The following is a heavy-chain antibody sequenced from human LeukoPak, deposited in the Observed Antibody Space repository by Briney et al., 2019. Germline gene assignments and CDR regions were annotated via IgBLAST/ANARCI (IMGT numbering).Heavy chain of an antibody. D-gene: IGHD3-22*01. Sequence: PSETLSLTCTVSGGSISSYYWSWIRQPPGKGLEWIGYIYYSGSTNYNPSLKSRVTISVHTSKNQFSLKLSSVTAADTAVYYCARDSNYYDSRGNDAFDIWGRGNGAFDIWGQGTMVTVSS. CDR3: ARDSNYYDSRGNDAFDIWGRGNGAFDI. CDR2: IYYSGST. J-gene: IGHJ3*02. V-gene: IGHV4-59*01. CDR1: GGSISSYY.